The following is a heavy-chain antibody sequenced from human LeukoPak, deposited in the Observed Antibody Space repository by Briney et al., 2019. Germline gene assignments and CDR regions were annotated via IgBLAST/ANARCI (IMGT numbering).Heavy chain of an antibody. CDR3: ARGPSGYHNT. V-gene: IGHV3-23*01. D-gene: IGHD5-12*01. Sequence: GGSLRLSCAASGFTFSSYGMSWVRQAPGKGLKWVSDISASGGSTYYADSVKGRFTISRDNSKNTLYLQMNSLRAEDTAVYYCARGPSGYHNTGGQGTLVTVSS. CDR2: ISASGGST. CDR1: GFTFSSYG. J-gene: IGHJ4*02.